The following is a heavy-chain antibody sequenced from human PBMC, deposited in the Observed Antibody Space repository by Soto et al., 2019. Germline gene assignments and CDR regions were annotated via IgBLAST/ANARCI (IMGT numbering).Heavy chain of an antibody. J-gene: IGHJ4*02. V-gene: IGHV3-23*01. CDR1: GFTFSSYA. Sequence: EVQLLESGGGLVQPGGSLRLSCAASGFTFSSYAMSWVRQAPGKGLEWVSVISSSGGSTYYSDSVKGEFTISRDNSKNRLHLKIDSLRGEDKELYYCEKDFKRESYRLNELDYWGQGSLVTV. D-gene: IGHD3-16*02. CDR2: ISSSGGST. CDR3: EKDFKRESYRLNELDY.